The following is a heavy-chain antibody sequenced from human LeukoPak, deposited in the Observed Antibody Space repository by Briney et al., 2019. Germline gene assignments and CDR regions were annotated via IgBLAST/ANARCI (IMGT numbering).Heavy chain of an antibody. J-gene: IGHJ4*02. Sequence: PSETLSLTCTVSGGSISSYYWSWIRQPPGKGLEWIGYIYYSGSTNYNPSLKSRVTISVDTSKNQFSLKLSSVTAADTAVYYCAREGVLGATDYWGQGTLVTVSS. CDR1: GGSISSYY. CDR2: IYYSGST. D-gene: IGHD1-26*01. CDR3: AREGVLGATDY. V-gene: IGHV4-59*08.